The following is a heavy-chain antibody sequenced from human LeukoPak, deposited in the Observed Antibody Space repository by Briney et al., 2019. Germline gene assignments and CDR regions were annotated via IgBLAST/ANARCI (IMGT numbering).Heavy chain of an antibody. V-gene: IGHV3-23*01. CDR2: VSGSGILT. CDR3: ARAPTGFGESLRFEF. J-gene: IGHJ5*01. Sequence: PGGSLRLSCAASGFTFSSYGMSWVRQAPGKGLEWVSHVSGSGILTYYADSVKGRFTISRDNSKNTLYLQINSMRVEDTALYYCARAPTGFGESLRFEFWGQGTLVTASS. D-gene: IGHD3-10*01. CDR1: GFTFSSYG.